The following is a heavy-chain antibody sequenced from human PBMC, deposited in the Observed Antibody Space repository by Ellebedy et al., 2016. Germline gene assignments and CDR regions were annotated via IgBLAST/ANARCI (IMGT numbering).Heavy chain of an antibody. D-gene: IGHD6-19*01. V-gene: IGHV3-23*01. CDR2: ISGSGDRT. CDR1: GFSFDIFA. J-gene: IGHJ6*02. CDR3: SRCRPAYISGWYVGGHLEGMDV. Sequence: GESLKISXAASGFSFDIFAMTWVRQPPGKGLEWVSSISGSGDRTYYADSVKGRFTISRDNSQNTLSLQMNSRRAEDTAVYYCSRCRPAYISGWYVGGHLEGMDVWGQGTTVTVSS.